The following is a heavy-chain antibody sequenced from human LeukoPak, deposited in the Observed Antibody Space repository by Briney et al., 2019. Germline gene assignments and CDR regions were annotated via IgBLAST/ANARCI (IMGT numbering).Heavy chain of an antibody. CDR2: INSDGGII. D-gene: IGHD6-13*01. J-gene: IGHJ4*02. CDR1: GFTFSRHW. V-gene: IGHV3-74*01. CDR3: AREGYSNSWYDY. Sequence: GGSLRLSCAGSGFTFSRHWMHWVRQTPGKGLVWASRINSDGGIINYADSVKGRFTISRDNAKNTLYLQMKSLRAEDTAVYFCAREGYSNSWYDYWGQGTLVTVSS.